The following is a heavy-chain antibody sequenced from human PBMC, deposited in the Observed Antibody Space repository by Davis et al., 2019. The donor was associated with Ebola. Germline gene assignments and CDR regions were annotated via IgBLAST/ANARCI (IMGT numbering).Heavy chain of an antibody. J-gene: IGHJ4*02. CDR1: GFTFSSYA. D-gene: IGHD5-24*01. Sequence: PGGSLRLSCAASGFTFSSYAMHWVRQAPGKGLEWVAVISYDGSNKYYADSVKGRFTISRDNSKNTLYLQMNSLRAEDTAVYYCARECGDGRSYYFDYWGQGTLVTVSS. CDR3: ARECGDGRSYYFDY. V-gene: IGHV3-30-3*01. CDR2: ISYDGSNK.